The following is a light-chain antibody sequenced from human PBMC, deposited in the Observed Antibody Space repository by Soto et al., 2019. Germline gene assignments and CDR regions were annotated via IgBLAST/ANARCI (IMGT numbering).Light chain of an antibody. CDR2: EVS. Sequence: QSALTQPASVSGSPGQSIAISCTGTSSDVGAYNYVSWYQQHPDKAPKLMIYEVSNRPSEISNRFSGSKSGNTASLTISGLQAEDEANYYCSSYTTSSTLVFGGGTKVTVL. J-gene: IGLJ2*01. V-gene: IGLV2-14*01. CDR3: SSYTTSSTLV. CDR1: SSDVGAYNY.